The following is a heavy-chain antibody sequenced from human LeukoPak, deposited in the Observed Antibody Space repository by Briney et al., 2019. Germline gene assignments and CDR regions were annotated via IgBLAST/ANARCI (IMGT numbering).Heavy chain of an antibody. Sequence: GGSLRLSCTASGFTFSNYGLHWVRQAPGKGLEWVAVIWYDGSNKYYADSVKGRFTISRDNSKITLYLQMNSLRAEDTAVYFCARLGSSWSLDYWGQGTLVTVSS. V-gene: IGHV3-33*01. CDR3: ARLGSSWSLDY. D-gene: IGHD6-13*01. J-gene: IGHJ4*02. CDR1: GFTFSNYG. CDR2: IWYDGSNK.